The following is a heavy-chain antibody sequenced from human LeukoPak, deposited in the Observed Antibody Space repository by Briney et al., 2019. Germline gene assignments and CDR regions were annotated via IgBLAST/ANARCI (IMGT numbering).Heavy chain of an antibody. Sequence: PSETLPLTCAVYGGSFSGYYWSWVRQPPGKGLEWIGEINHSGSTNYNPSLKNRVTISIDTSKNQLSLKLSSVTAADTAVYYCARRSSGYSYGRHYYFDYWGQGTLLTVSS. D-gene: IGHD5-18*01. CDR1: GGSFSGYY. J-gene: IGHJ4*02. CDR2: INHSGST. V-gene: IGHV4-34*01. CDR3: ARRSSGYSYGRHYYFDY.